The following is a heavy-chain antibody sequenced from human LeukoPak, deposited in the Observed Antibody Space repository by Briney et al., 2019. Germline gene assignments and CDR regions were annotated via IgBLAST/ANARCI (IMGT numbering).Heavy chain of an antibody. CDR1: GGSISSQY. J-gene: IGHJ6*03. CDR2: MYYSGST. CDR3: ARVGYGHYNYYFMDV. Sequence: SETLSLTCTVSGGSISSQYWSWIRQPPGKGLEYIGYMYYSGSTNLNPSLKSRVTISVETSKNQFSLKVSAVTAADTAVYYCARVGYGHYNYYFMDVWGKGTTVTVSS. V-gene: IGHV4-59*11. D-gene: IGHD4-17*01.